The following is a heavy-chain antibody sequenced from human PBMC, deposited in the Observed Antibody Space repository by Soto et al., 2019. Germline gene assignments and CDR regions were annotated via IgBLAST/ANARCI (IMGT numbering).Heavy chain of an antibody. V-gene: IGHV4-4*02. J-gene: IGHJ5*02. CDR1: GGSISSSNW. D-gene: IGHD3-22*01. CDR2: IYHSGST. CDR3: ARNYGANYYDSSGYYSRDNWFDP. Sequence: PSETLSLTCAVSGGSISSSNWWSWVRQPPGKGLEWIGEIYHSGSTNYNPSLKSRVTISVDKSKNQFSLKLSSVTAADTAVYYCARNYGANYYDSSGYYSRDNWFDPWGQGTLVTVSS.